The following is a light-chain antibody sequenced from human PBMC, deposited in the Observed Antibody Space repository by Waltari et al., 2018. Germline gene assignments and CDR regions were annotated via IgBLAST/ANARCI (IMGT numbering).Light chain of an antibody. CDR3: QQYDNWPLT. J-gene: IGKJ5*01. CDR2: GAS. CDR1: QSVSSN. Sequence: EIVMTQSPATLSVSPGERATLSCRASQSVSSNLAWYQQKPGQAPRLLIYGASTRATGISARFSGSGYGTEFTLTISSLQSEDFAVYYCQQYDNWPLTFGQGTRLDIK. V-gene: IGKV3-15*01.